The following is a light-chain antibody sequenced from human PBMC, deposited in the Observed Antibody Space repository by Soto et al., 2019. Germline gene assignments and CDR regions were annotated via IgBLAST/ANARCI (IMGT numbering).Light chain of an antibody. CDR3: QQYNSYRLT. CDR2: DAS. Sequence: DIQMTQSPSTLSASVGDRVTITCRASQGISSWLALYQQKPGKAPKLLIYDASSLESGVPSRFSGSGSGTEFTLTISSLQPDDFATYYCQQYNSYRLTFGGGTKVEIK. V-gene: IGKV1-5*01. CDR1: QGISSW. J-gene: IGKJ4*01.